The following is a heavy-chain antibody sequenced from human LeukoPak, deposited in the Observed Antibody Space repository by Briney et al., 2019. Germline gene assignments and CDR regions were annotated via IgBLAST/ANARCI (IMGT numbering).Heavy chain of an antibody. CDR3: ARRVYGGKMHRWFDP. CDR2: IYYSGST. CDR1: GGSISSSSYY. Sequence: KPSETLSLTCTVSGGSISSSSYYWVWIRQPPGKGLEWIGSIYYSGSTYYNPSLKSRVTISVDTSKNQFSLKLSSVTAADTAVYYCARRVYGGKMHRWFDPWGQGTLVTVSS. D-gene: IGHD4-23*01. J-gene: IGHJ5*02. V-gene: IGHV4-39*01.